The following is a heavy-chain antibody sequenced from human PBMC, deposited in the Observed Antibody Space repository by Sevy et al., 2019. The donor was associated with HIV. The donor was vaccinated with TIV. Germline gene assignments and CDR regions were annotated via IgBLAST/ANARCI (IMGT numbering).Heavy chain of an antibody. CDR1: GYTLSQLS. Sequence: ASVKVSCKVSGYTLSQLSMHWVRQAPGKGLEWVGTFDPEDGRTIYAQKFQGRVTMTEDTSTDTAYMETNSLNSEDTAVYYCATTKDYYDSSADPFDDWGQGTQVTVSS. D-gene: IGHD3-22*01. J-gene: IGHJ4*02. CDR2: FDPEDGRT. CDR3: ATTKDYYDSSADPFDD. V-gene: IGHV1-24*01.